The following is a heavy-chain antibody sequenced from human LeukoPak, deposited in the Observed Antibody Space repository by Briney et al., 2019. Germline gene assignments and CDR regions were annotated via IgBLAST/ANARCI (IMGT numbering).Heavy chain of an antibody. V-gene: IGHV5-51*01. CDR2: IYPGDSDT. J-gene: IGHJ5*02. CDR3: ARRPFYGSGSYGNWCDP. Sequence: GESLKISCKGSGYSFSNYWIGWVRQMPGKGLEWMGIIYPGDSDTRYSPSFQGQVTISADKSISTAYLQWSSLKASDTAMYYCARRPFYGSGSYGNWCDPWGQGTLVTVSS. CDR1: GYSFSNYW. D-gene: IGHD3-10*01.